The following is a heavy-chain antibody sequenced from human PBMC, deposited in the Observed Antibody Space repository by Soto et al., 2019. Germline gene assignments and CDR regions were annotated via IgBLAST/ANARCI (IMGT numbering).Heavy chain of an antibody. CDR2: IHYSGST. V-gene: IGHV4-39*01. J-gene: IGHJ5*02. CDR1: GGSISTTYY. Sequence: QLHLQESGPGLVKPSETLSLTCTVSGGSISTTYYWGWIRQPPGKGLEWIGSIHYSGSTYYNPSLKGPVTISVDTSKNQMSLRLNSVTAADTAVYYCASGITVVRGNWFDPWGQGTLVTVSS. D-gene: IGHD3-10*01. CDR3: ASGITVVRGNWFDP.